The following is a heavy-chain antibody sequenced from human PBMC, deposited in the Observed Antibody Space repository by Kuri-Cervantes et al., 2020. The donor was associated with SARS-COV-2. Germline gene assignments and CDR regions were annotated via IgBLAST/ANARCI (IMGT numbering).Heavy chain of an antibody. D-gene: IGHD6-6*01. J-gene: IGHJ6*03. CDR3: ARVGSSQYYYYMDV. V-gene: IGHV4-59*01. Sequence: GSLRLSCTVSGGSISSYYWSWIRQPAGKGLEWIGYIYYSGSTNYNPSLKSRVTISVDTSKNQFSLKLSSVTAADTAVYYCARVGSSQYYYYMDVWGKGTTVTVSS. CDR1: GGSISSYY. CDR2: IYYSGST.